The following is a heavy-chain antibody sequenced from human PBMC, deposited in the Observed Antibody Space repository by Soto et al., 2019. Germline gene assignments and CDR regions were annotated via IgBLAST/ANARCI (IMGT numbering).Heavy chain of an antibody. D-gene: IGHD3-22*01. CDR1: GGTFSSYA. CDR2: IIPIFGTA. CDR3: ARQYYDKSWLYLCF. V-gene: IGHV1-69*13. J-gene: IGHJ4*01. Sequence: SVKVSFKASGGTFSSYAISWVRQAPGQGLEWMGGIIPIFGTANYAQKFQGRVTITADESTSTAYMELSSLRSEDTAVYYCARQYYDKSWLYLCFWGQGTLVNVSS.